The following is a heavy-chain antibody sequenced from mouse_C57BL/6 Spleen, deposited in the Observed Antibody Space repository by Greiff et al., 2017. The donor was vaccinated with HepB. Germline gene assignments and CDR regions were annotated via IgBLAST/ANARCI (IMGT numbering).Heavy chain of an antibody. Sequence: QVQLQQPGAELVKPGASVKMSCRASGYTFTSYWITWVKQRPGQGLEWIGDIYPGSGSTNYNEKFKSKATLTVDTSSSTAYMQLSNLTSEDSAVYYCARPLNYYGSSFPLFDYWGQGTTLTVSS. CDR3: ARPLNYYGSSFPLFDY. D-gene: IGHD1-1*01. CDR1: GYTFTSYW. CDR2: IYPGSGST. V-gene: IGHV1-55*01. J-gene: IGHJ2*01.